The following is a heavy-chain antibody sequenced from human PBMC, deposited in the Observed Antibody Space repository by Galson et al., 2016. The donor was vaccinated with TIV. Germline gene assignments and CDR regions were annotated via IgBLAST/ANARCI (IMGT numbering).Heavy chain of an antibody. D-gene: IGHD2-21*01. V-gene: IGHV3-66*02. CDR3: TRERRFCGNNCYLSYYYGMDV. Sequence: SLRLSCAASELTVSDNYMTWVRQAPGKGLEWVAIMSSGGSLNYADFVRGQFTVSRDNSKNTLYLQMNRLRTDDTAIYYCTRERRFCGNNCYLSYYYGMDVWGQGTTVIVSS. J-gene: IGHJ6*02. CDR2: MSSGGSL. CDR1: ELTVSDNY.